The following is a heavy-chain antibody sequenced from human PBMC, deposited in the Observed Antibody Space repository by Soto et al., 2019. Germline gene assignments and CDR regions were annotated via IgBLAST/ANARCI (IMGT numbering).Heavy chain of an antibody. CDR3: AKKYSSSSRGFDS. D-gene: IGHD6-6*01. Sequence: PGGSLRLSCAASGFTLSTYGMSWVRQAPGKGLEWVSGIGPSGNTYYVDSVKGRFSISRDNPKNTLYLQMNSLRAEDTAVYYCAKKYSSSSRGFDSWGLGTLVTVSS. CDR1: GFTLSTYG. CDR2: IGPSGNT. V-gene: IGHV3-23*01. J-gene: IGHJ5*01.